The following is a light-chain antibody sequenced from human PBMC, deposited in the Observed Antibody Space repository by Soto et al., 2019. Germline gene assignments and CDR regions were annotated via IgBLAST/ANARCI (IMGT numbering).Light chain of an antibody. CDR2: AAS. CDR1: QPVTNY. CDR3: EQAGSFPIT. V-gene: IGKV1-39*01. Sequence: DIQMTQSPSSLSASVGDRVAVTCRASQPVTNYLSWYQQKPGKAPKLFIYAASRLQSGVPSRFSGGGSGTDFTLTISSLLPEDFATYYCEQAGSFPITFGQGTRLEI. J-gene: IGKJ5*01.